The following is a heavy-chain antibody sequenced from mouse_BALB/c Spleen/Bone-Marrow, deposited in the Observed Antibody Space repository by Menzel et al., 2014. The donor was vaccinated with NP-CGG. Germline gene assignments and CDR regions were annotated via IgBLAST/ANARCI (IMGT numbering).Heavy chain of an antibody. CDR2: ISYDGSN. V-gene: IGHV3-6*02. CDR3: ARDQLRFDY. D-gene: IGHD1-1*01. CDR1: GDSITSGYY. Sequence: EVQLQESGPGLAKPSQSLSLTCSVTGDSITSGYYWNWIRQFPGNKLEWMGYISYDGSNNYNPSLKNRISITRDTSKNQFFLKLNSVTTEDTATYYCARDQLRFDYWGQGTTLTVSS. J-gene: IGHJ2*01.